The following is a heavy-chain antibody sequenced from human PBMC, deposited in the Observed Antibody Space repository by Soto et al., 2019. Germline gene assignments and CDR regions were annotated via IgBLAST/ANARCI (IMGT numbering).Heavy chain of an antibody. CDR3: AKDVAVAVDY. J-gene: IGHJ4*02. Sequence: QVQLVESGGGVVQPGRSLRLSCAASGFTFSSYGMHWVRQAPGKGLEWVAVISYDGSNKYYADSVKGRFTISRDNSKNTLYLQMNSLRAEDTAVYYCAKDVAVAVDYLGQGTLVTVSS. D-gene: IGHD6-19*01. CDR2: ISYDGSNK. CDR1: GFTFSSYG. V-gene: IGHV3-30*18.